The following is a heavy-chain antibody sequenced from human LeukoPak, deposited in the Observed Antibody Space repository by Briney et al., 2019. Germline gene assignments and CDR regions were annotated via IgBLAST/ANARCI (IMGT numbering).Heavy chain of an antibody. CDR1: GGSSSGYY. CDR3: ARGFVVVPAATRDYYYYMDV. D-gene: IGHD2-2*01. Sequence: PSETLSLTCAVYGGSSSGYYWSWIRQPPGKGLEWIGEINHSGSTNYNPSLKSRVTISVDTSKNQFSLKLSSVTAADTAVYYCARGFVVVPAATRDYYYYMDVWGKGTTVTVSS. V-gene: IGHV4-34*01. J-gene: IGHJ6*03. CDR2: INHSGST.